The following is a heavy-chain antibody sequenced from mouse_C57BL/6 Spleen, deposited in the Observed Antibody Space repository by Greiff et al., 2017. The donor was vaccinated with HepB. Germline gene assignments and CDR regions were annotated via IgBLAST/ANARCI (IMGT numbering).Heavy chain of an antibody. CDR2: IDPENGAT. J-gene: IGHJ2*01. V-gene: IGHV14-4*01. CDR1: GFNIKDDY. CDR3: TTHDGYYF. D-gene: IGHD2-3*01. Sequence: VQLKQSGAELVRPGASVKLSCTASGFNIKDDYMHWVKQRPEQGLEWIGWIDPENGATEYAAKFQGKATITADTSSNTAYLQLSSLTSEDTAVYYCTTHDGYYFWGQGTTLTVSS.